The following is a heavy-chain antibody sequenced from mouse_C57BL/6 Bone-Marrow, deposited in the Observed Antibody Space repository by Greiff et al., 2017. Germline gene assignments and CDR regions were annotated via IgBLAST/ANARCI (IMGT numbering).Heavy chain of an antibody. D-gene: IGHD2-4*01. V-gene: IGHV5-6*01. Sequence: EVKLMESGGDLVKPGGSLKLSCAASGYTFSSYGMSWVRQTPDKRLEWVATISSGGSYTYYPDSVKGRFTISIDNAKNTVYLQMSSRKSEDTAMYYCARHEGDYDAEAMDYWGQGTSVTVSS. CDR3: ARHEGDYDAEAMDY. CDR2: ISSGGSYT. CDR1: GYTFSSYG. J-gene: IGHJ4*01.